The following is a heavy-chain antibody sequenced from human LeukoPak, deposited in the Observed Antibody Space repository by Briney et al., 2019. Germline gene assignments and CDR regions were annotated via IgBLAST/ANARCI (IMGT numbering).Heavy chain of an antibody. CDR2: IYYSGST. CDR1: GGSNSSYY. V-gene: IGHV4-59*01. Sequence: SETLSLXCTVSGGSNSSYYWSWIRRPPGKGLESIGYIYYSGSTNYNPSLKSRVTISVDTSKNQFSLKLSSVTAADTAVYYCANGGYCSSTSCYPNWFDPWGQGTLVTVSS. J-gene: IGHJ5*02. D-gene: IGHD2-2*01. CDR3: ANGGYCSSTSCYPNWFDP.